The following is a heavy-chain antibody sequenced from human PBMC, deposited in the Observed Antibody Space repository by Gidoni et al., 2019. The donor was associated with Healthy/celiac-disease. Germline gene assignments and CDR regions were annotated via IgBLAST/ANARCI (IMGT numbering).Heavy chain of an antibody. D-gene: IGHD2-2*02. CDR1: GYTFTGYY. J-gene: IGHJ6*02. V-gene: IGHV1-2*02. Sequence: QVQLVQSGAEVKKPGASVKGSCKASGYTFTGYYMHWVRQAPGQGLEWMGWINPNSGGTNYAQKFQGRVTMTRDTSISTAYMELSRLRSDDTAVYYCAREAYCSSTSCYMGYYYYGMDVWGQGTTVTVSS. CDR3: AREAYCSSTSCYMGYYYYGMDV. CDR2: INPNSGGT.